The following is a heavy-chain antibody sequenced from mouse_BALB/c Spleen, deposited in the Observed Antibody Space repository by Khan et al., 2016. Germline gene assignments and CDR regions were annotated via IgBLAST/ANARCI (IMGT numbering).Heavy chain of an antibody. CDR1: GYSITSGYS. V-gene: IGHV3-6*02. CDR2: INYDGSN. CDR3: ARGGYYGSSHYWYFDV. J-gene: IGHJ1*01. Sequence: EVQLQESGPGLVKPSQSLSLTCSVTGYSITSGYSWNWIRQFPGNKLEWMDYINYDGSNDYNPSLKNRISITRDTSKNQFFLKLNSVTTEDTATYYCARGGYYGSSHYWYFDVWGAGTTVTVSS. D-gene: IGHD1-1*01.